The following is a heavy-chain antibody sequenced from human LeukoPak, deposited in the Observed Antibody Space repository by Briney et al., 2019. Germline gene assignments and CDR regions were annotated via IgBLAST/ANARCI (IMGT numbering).Heavy chain of an antibody. D-gene: IGHD6-19*01. CDR3: ARVTAVAGAFNAFDI. CDR1: GGSISSYY. V-gene: IGHV4-59*01. CDR2: IYYSGST. J-gene: IGHJ3*02. Sequence: PSETLSLTCTVSGGSISSYYWSWIRQPPGKGLEWIGYIYYSGSTNYNPSLKSRVTISVDTSKNQFSLKLSSVTAADTAVYYCARVTAVAGAFNAFDIWGQGTMVTVSS.